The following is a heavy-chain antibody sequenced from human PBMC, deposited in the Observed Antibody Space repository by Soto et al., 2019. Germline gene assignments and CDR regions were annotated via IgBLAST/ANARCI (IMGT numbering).Heavy chain of an antibody. D-gene: IGHD1-26*01. CDR1: GFRLSDYD. CDR3: ARSGRYLSTMFFDS. CDR2: LWSDGVNA. Sequence: QVQLAESGGGLVQPGKSLRLSCAASGFRLSDYDVHWVRQAPGRGLEWVAELWSDGVNAYYGASVQGRFTISRDISGSTLFLQMTSLTVEDTATYYCARSGRYLSTMFFDSWGQGSRVTVSS. J-gene: IGHJ4*02. V-gene: IGHV3-33*01.